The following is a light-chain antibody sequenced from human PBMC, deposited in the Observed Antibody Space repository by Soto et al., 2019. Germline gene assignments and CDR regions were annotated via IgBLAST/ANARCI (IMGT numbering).Light chain of an antibody. J-gene: IGLJ2*01. CDR1: SSDVGGYDY. V-gene: IGLV2-14*03. CDR3: NSYSTSSTPLV. CDR2: DVN. Sequence: QSALTQPASVSGSPGQSITISCTGTSSDVGGYDYVSCYQQHPGKAPRLMIYDVNNRPSGVSNRFSGSKSGNTASLTISGLQAEDEADYYCNSYSTSSTPLVFGGGTKLAVL.